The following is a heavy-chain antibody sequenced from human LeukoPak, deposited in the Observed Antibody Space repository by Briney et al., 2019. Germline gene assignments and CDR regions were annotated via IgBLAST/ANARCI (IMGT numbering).Heavy chain of an antibody. D-gene: IGHD3-10*01. CDR2: INPSGGST. CDR3: ARDVRTGSYYFDY. Sequence: ASVKISCKASGYTFSKYYVHWVRQTPGQGLEWMGIINPSGGSTSYAQKFQGRVTMTRDTSTSTVYMELSSLRSEDTAVYYCARDVRTGSYYFDYWGQGTLVTVSS. J-gene: IGHJ4*02. CDR1: GYTFSKYY. V-gene: IGHV1-46*01.